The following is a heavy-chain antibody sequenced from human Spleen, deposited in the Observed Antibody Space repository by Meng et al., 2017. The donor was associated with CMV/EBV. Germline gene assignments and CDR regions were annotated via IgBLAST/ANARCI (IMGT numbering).Heavy chain of an antibody. CDR1: DHY. CDR2: TRNKANSYTT. J-gene: IGHJ4*02. D-gene: IGHD5-18*01. Sequence: DHYMDWVRQAPGKGLEWVGRTRNKANSYTTEYAASVKGRFTISRDDSKSSLYLQMNSLNTEDTAVYYCAREPPRGYSFGHNQYSDHWGQGTLVTVSS. V-gene: IGHV3-72*01. CDR3: AREPPRGYSFGHNQYSDH.